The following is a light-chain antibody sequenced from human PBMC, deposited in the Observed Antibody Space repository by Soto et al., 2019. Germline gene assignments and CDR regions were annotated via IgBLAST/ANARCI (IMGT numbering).Light chain of an antibody. J-gene: IGKJ4*01. Sequence: EIVLTQSPGTLSLSSGERATLSCRASQSVRSNYLAWYQQKLGQAPRLLIYGASSRATGSPDRFGGSGSGTDFTLTISRLEPEDFAVYYCQQYASSPLTFGGGTKVEIK. CDR1: QSVRSNY. CDR2: GAS. V-gene: IGKV3-20*01. CDR3: QQYASSPLT.